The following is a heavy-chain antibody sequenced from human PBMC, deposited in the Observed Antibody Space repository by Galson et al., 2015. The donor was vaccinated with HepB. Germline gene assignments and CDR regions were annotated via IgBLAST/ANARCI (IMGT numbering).Heavy chain of an antibody. Sequence: SLRLSCAASGFTFSSSAMHWVRQASGKGLEWVGRTRSKANSYAASYAASVKGRFTISRDDSKNTAYLQMNSLKTEDTAVYYCRSTEGEFIDYWDQGTLVTVSS. D-gene: IGHD3-10*01. CDR2: TRSKANSYAA. CDR1: GFTFSSSA. J-gene: IGHJ4*02. V-gene: IGHV3-73*01. CDR3: RSTEGEFIDY.